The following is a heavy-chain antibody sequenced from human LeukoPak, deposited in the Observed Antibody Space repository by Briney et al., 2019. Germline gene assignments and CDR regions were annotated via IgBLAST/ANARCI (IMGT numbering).Heavy chain of an antibody. J-gene: IGHJ5*02. D-gene: IGHD6-19*01. CDR3: ASIGSSGRHWFDP. Sequence: ASVKVSCKASGYTFTGYYMHWVRQAPGQGLEWMGWINPNSGGTNYAQKFQGRVTMTRDTSISTAHMELSRLRSDDTAVYYCASIGSSGRHWFDPWGQGTLVTVSS. CDR1: GYTFTGYY. V-gene: IGHV1-2*02. CDR2: INPNSGGT.